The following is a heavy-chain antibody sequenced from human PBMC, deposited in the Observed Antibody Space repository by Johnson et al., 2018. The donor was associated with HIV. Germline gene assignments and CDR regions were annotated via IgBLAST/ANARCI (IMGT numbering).Heavy chain of an antibody. CDR3: AKDGMVAGSGCADAFDI. CDR1: GLTFSIYG. J-gene: IGHJ3*02. D-gene: IGHD6-19*01. Sequence: QVQLVESGGGVVQPGGSLRLSCAASGLTFSIYGMHWVRQAPGKGLEWVAFMRYDGSNKYYADSVKGRFTISRDNSKNKLYLQMNSLRAEDTAIYYCAKDGMVAGSGCADAFDIWGQGTMVTVSS. CDR2: MRYDGSNK. V-gene: IGHV3-30*02.